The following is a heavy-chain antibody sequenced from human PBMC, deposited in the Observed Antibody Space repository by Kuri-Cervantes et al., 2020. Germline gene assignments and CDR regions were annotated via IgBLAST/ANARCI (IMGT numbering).Heavy chain of an antibody. CDR2: IYSGGST. CDR3: ARVKTDIVVVPAATEDYYYMDV. Sequence: GESLKISCAASGFTFSDYYMSWIRQAPGKGLEWVSVIYSGGSTYYADSVKGRFTISRDNSKNTLYLQMNSLRAEDTAVYYCARVKTDIVVVPAATEDYYYMDVWGKGTTVTVSS. V-gene: IGHV3-53*01. J-gene: IGHJ6*03. D-gene: IGHD2-2*01. CDR1: GFTFSDYY.